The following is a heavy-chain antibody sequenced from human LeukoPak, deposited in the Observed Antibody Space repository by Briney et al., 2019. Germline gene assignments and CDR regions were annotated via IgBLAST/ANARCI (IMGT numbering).Heavy chain of an antibody. CDR1: GGSISSGGYY. D-gene: IGHD3-22*01. Sequence: SETLSLTCTVSGGSISSGGYYWSWIRQPPGKGLEWIGYIYHSGSTYYNPSLKSRVTISVDRSKNQFSLKLSSVTAADTAVYYCARVSGRNYYDSSGRYYFDYWGQGTLVTVSS. CDR3: ARVSGRNYYDSSGRYYFDY. V-gene: IGHV4-30-2*01. J-gene: IGHJ4*02. CDR2: IYHSGST.